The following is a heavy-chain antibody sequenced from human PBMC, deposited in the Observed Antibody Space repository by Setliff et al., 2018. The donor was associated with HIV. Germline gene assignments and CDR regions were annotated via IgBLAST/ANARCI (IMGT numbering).Heavy chain of an antibody. J-gene: IGHJ4*02. CDR1: GYTFSTYY. CDR2: INPRGGST. Sequence: ASVKVSCKASGYTFSTYYLHWVRQAPGQGLEWMGVINPRGGSTSYAQKFQGRVTITADESTSTAYMELSSLRSEDTAVYYCAAGYCGGDCYSRQSYFDYWGQGTLVTVSS. CDR3: AAGYCGGDCYSRQSYFDY. V-gene: IGHV1-46*01. D-gene: IGHD2-21*02.